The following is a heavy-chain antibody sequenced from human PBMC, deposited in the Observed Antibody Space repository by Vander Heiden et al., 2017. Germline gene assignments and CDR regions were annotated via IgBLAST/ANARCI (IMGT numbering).Heavy chain of an antibody. Sequence: EVQLVESGGGLVKPGGSLRLSCAASGFTFSSHTMNWVRLAPGKGLQWVASISSSSNYIYYADSVKGRFTISRDNAKNSLYLEMNSLRAEDTALYYCARGPYYSENGVFYFGYWGQGTLVTVSS. V-gene: IGHV3-21*01. CDR3: ARGPYYSENGVFYFGY. CDR1: GFTFSSHT. J-gene: IGHJ4*02. CDR2: ISSSSNYI. D-gene: IGHD3-22*01.